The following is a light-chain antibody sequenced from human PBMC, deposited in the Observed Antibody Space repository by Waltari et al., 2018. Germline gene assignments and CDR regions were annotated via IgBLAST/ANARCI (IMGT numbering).Light chain of an antibody. CDR1: GSHIGAGHA. J-gene: IGLJ3*02. Sequence: QSVLTQPPSVSGAPGQRATISCTGRGSHIGAGHAAHCYPQLPRAAPKLLIYGSTSRPLGVPARFFGSTSGTAASLAITGLQAEDEADYYCQSYDTSLSVVFGGGTKLTVL. CDR3: QSYDTSLSVV. CDR2: GST. V-gene: IGLV1-40*01.